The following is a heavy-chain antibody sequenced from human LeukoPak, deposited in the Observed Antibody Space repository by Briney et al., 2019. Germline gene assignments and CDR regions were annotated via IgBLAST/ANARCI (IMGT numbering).Heavy chain of an antibody. J-gene: IGHJ3*02. CDR2: ISSSSSYI. CDR1: GFTFSSYS. Sequence: GGSLRLSCAASGFTFSSYSMNWVRQAPGKGLEWVSSISSSSSYIYYADSVKGRFTISRDNAKNSLYLQMNSLRAEDTAVYYCARVNSSGWFDAFDIWGQGTMVTVSS. D-gene: IGHD6-19*01. CDR3: ARVNSSGWFDAFDI. V-gene: IGHV3-21*01.